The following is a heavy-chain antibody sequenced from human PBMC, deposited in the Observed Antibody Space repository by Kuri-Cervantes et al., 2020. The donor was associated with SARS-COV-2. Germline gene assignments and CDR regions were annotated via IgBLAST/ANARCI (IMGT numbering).Heavy chain of an antibody. CDR1: GFTVSSNY. CDR2: IYSGGST. V-gene: IGHV3-53*01. D-gene: IGHD3-16*01. Sequence: GESLKISCAASGFTVSSNYMSWVRQAPGKGLEWVSVIYSGGSTYYADCVKGRFTISRDNSKNTLYLHMNSLRAEDTAVYYCARALAAKYVDWGDQDAFDIWGQGTMVTVSS. J-gene: IGHJ3*02. CDR3: ARALAAKYVDWGDQDAFDI.